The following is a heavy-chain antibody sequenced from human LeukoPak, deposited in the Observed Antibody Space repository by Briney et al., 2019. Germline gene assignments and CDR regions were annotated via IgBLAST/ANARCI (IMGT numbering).Heavy chain of an antibody. CDR1: GFTFSSYS. J-gene: IGHJ5*02. CDR3: ARDLNAGYDYGGNGGGLSAFDP. V-gene: IGHV3-48*01. CDR2: ISSSSSTI. Sequence: PGGSLRLSCAASGFTFSSYSMNWVRQAPGKGLEWVSYISSSSSTIYYADSVKGRFTISRDNAKNSLYLQMNSLRAEDTAVYYCARDLNAGYDYGGNGGGLSAFDPWGQGTLVTVSS. D-gene: IGHD4-23*01.